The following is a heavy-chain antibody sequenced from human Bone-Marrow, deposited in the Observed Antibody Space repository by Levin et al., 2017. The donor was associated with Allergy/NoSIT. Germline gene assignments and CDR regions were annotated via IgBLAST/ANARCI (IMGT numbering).Heavy chain of an antibody. D-gene: IGHD4-23*01. V-gene: IGHV3-48*03. CDR1: GFTFSSYE. CDR2: ISSSGTTI. J-gene: IGHJ6*02. Sequence: SCAASGFTFSSYEMNWVRQAPGKGLEWVSYISSSGTTIYYADSVKGRFTISRDNAKNSLYLQMNSLRAEGTAVYYCAREPRWRRSFYYYYYGMDVWGQGTTVTVSS. CDR3: AREPRWRRSFYYYYYGMDV.